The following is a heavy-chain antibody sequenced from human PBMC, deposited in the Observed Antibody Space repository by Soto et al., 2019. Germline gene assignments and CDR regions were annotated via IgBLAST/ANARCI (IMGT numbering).Heavy chain of an antibody. CDR3: AKVTTRGRGSDY. Sequence: GGSLRLSCAASEFTFSSYAMSWVRQAPGKGLEWVSAISGSGGSTYYADSVKGRFTISRDNSKNTLYLQMNSLRAEDTAVYYCAKVTTRGRGSDYWGQGTLVTVSA. J-gene: IGHJ4*02. D-gene: IGHD4-17*01. CDR2: ISGSGGST. CDR1: EFTFSSYA. V-gene: IGHV3-23*01.